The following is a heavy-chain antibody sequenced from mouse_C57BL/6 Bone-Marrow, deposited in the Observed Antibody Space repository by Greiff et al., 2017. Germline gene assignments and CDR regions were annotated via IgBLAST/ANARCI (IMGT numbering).Heavy chain of an antibody. Sequence: QVQLQQPGAELVMPGASVKLSCKASGYTFTSYWMHWVKQRPGQGLEWIGEIDPSDSYTNYNQKFKGKSTLTVDKSSSTAYLQLSSLTSEDSAVYYCARDGSSLYWFAYWGQGTLVTVSA. CDR3: ARDGSSLYWFAY. CDR1: GYTFTSYW. D-gene: IGHD1-1*01. CDR2: IDPSDSYT. V-gene: IGHV1-69*01. J-gene: IGHJ3*01.